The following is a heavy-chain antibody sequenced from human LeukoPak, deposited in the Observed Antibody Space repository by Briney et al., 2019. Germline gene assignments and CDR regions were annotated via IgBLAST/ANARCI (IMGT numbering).Heavy chain of an antibody. J-gene: IGHJ3*02. Sequence: GGSLRLSCAASGFTFSSYSMNWVRQAPGKGLEWVSSISSSSSYIYYADSVKGRFTISRDNAKNSLYLQMNSLRAEDTAVYYCARENSDCSGGSCYSDAFDIWGQGTMVTVPS. CDR2: ISSSSSYI. D-gene: IGHD2-15*01. CDR3: ARENSDCSGGSCYSDAFDI. CDR1: GFTFSSYS. V-gene: IGHV3-21*01.